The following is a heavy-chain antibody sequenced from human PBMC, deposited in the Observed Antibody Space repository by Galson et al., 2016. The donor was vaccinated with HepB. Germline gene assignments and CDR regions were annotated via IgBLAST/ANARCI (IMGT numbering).Heavy chain of an antibody. V-gene: IGHV3-23*01. Sequence: SLRLSCAASGFTFSSYAMNWVRQAPGKGLEWVSAISGSGGSTYIPDSVKGRFTISRDNSKNTLYLQMNSLRAEDTAVYYCAKDGSRSGTYYYHYYGMDVWGQGTTVTVSS. CDR1: GFTFSSYA. CDR2: ISGSGGST. CDR3: AKDGSRSGTYYYHYYGMDV. J-gene: IGHJ6*02. D-gene: IGHD1-26*01.